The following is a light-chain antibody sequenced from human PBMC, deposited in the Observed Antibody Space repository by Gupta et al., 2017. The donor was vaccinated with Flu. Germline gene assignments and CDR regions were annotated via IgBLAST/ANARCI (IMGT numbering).Light chain of an antibody. CDR3: QVRDSTPRT. J-gene: IGKJ1*01. CDR2: AAS. V-gene: IGKV1-39*01. Sequence: DIQMTQSPSSLSASVGDRVTITFRASQSISSYLHWYQQEPWKAPKLLIYAASSLQSGVRSRFSHNGPRSALSVTISMLQREDIAPPFCQVRDSTPRTFSHGTNV. CDR1: QSISSY.